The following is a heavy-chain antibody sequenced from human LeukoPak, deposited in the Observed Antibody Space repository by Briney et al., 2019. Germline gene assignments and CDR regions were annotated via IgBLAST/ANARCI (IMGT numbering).Heavy chain of an antibody. CDR3: AKDRGSGYDYLSWFDP. Sequence: GGSLRLSCAASGFTFSSYAMSWVRQAPGKGLEWVSAISGSGGSTYYADSVKGRFTISRDNSKNTLYLQMNSLRAEDTAVYYCAKDRGSGYDYLSWFDPWGQGTLVTVSS. D-gene: IGHD5-12*01. CDR2: ISGSGGST. V-gene: IGHV3-23*01. J-gene: IGHJ5*02. CDR1: GFTFSSYA.